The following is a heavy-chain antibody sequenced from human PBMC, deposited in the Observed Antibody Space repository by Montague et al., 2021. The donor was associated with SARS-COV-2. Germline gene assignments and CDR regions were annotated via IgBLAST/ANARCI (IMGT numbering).Heavy chain of an antibody. V-gene: IGHV6-1*01. Sequence: CAISGDSVSNNSAAWNWIRQSPSGGLQWLGRTYFRTQWFHHYAPAAEGRITVNADASKNHFSLQLTSVTPEDSAKYFCVRSQYSNTWFFDYWGQGAQVTVSS. CDR3: VRSQYSNTWFFDY. CDR2: TYFRTQWFH. J-gene: IGHJ4*02. D-gene: IGHD6-6*01. CDR1: GDSVSNNSAA.